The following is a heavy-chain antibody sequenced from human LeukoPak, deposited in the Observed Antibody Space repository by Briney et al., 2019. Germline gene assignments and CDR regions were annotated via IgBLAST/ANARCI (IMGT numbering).Heavy chain of an antibody. CDR2: INLGGSVI. J-gene: IGHJ4*02. Sequence: GGSLRLSCAASGFAFGDYWMNWVRQAPGKGLEWVANINLGGSVISYVDSVKGRCTASRDNAENSLSLQMNSLRAEDTAVYYCAAWGLHNYWGQGTLVTVSS. CDR3: AAWGLHNY. D-gene: IGHD7-27*01. CDR1: GFAFGDYW. V-gene: IGHV3-7*01.